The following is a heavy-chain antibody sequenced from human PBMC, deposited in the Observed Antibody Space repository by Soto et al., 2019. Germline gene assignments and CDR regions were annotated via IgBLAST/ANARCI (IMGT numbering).Heavy chain of an antibody. CDR1: SGSISSSNW. Sequence: QLQLQESGPGLVKPSGTLSLTCAISSGSISSSNWWSWVRQPPGKGLEWIGEIYHSGSTNYNPSLKSRVTISVDKSKNQFSLKLSSVTAADTAVYYCARYNMTTVTTLHDAFDIWGQGTMVTVSS. V-gene: IGHV4-4*02. D-gene: IGHD4-17*01. CDR3: ARYNMTTVTTLHDAFDI. J-gene: IGHJ3*02. CDR2: IYHSGST.